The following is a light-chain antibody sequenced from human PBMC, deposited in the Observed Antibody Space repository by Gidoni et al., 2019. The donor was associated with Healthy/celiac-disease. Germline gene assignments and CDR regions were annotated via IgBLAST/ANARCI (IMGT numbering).Light chain of an antibody. CDR1: QSVSSSY. J-gene: IGKJ4*01. V-gene: IGKV3-20*01. CDR3: QQYGSSPPLT. Sequence: EIVLTQSPGTLSLCPGERATLSCRASQSVSSSYLVWYQQKPGQAPRLLIYGASSRATGIPDRFSGNVSGTDFTLTISRLEPEDFAVYYCQQYGSSPPLTFGGGTKVEIK. CDR2: GAS.